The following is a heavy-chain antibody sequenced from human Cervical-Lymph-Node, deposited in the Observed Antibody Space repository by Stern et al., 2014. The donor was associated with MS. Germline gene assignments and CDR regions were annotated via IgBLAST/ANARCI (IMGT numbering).Heavy chain of an antibody. D-gene: IGHD6-19*01. J-gene: IGHJ4*02. CDR2: ISYNGNNH. CDR1: GFTFSNYG. CDR3: AKGKRPVAFRFES. Sequence: VQLVESGGGMVQPGRSLRLSCVASGFTFSNYGMHWVRQAPGKGLEWLAVISYNGNNHFSADSVQGRFTISRDNSKNTLYLQMNSLRTEDTAVYYCAKGKRPVAFRFESWGQGTLVTVSS. V-gene: IGHV3-30*18.